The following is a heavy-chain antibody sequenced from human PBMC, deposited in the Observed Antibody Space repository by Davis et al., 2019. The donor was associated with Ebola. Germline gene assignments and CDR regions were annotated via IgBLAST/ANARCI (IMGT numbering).Heavy chain of an antibody. D-gene: IGHD3-3*01. CDR1: GFTFSSYA. Sequence: GGSLRLSCAASGFTFSSYAMSWVRQAPGKGLEWVSAISGSGGSTYYADSVKGRFTISRDISKNTLYLQMNSLRAEDTAVYYCAKDQFGVEWLLFGMDVWGQGTTVTVSS. CDR3: AKDQFGVEWLLFGMDV. V-gene: IGHV3-23*01. J-gene: IGHJ6*02. CDR2: ISGSGGST.